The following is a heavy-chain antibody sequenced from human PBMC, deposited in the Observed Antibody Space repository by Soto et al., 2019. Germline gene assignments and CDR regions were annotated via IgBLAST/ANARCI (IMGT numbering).Heavy chain of an antibody. V-gene: IGHV1-18*01. CDR3: ARDSPRYDFWSAQDY. Sequence: GASVKVSCKASGYTFTSYGISWVRQAPGQGLEWMGWISAYNGNTNYAQKLQGRVTMTTDTSTSTAYMELRSLRSDDTAVYYCARDSPRYDFWSAQDYWGQGTLVTVSS. D-gene: IGHD3-3*01. J-gene: IGHJ4*02. CDR2: ISAYNGNT. CDR1: GYTFTSYG.